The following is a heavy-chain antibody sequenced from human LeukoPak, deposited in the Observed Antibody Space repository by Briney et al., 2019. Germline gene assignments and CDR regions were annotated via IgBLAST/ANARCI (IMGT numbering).Heavy chain of an antibody. J-gene: IGHJ6*02. CDR1: GYSFTNYW. Sequence: GESLKISCKGSGYSFTNYWIGWVRQMPGKGLEWMGIIYPGDSDTRYSPSFQGQVTISADKSISTAYLQWSSLKASDTAMYYCARLCDFNQIGSGGSCYYGMDVWGQGTTVTVSS. D-gene: IGHD2-15*01. V-gene: IGHV5-51*01. CDR3: ARLCDFNQIGSGGSCYYGMDV. CDR2: IYPGDSDT.